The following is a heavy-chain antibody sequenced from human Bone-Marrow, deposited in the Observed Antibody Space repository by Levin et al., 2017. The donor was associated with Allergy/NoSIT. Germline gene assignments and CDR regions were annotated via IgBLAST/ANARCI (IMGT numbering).Heavy chain of an antibody. V-gene: IGHV1-24*01. CDR3: ATPYCSGDRCYSNYFSP. Sequence: ASVKVSCKVSGYSPTSLSIHWLRQAPGKGLEWMGGFDPENGEAITAQKFQGRVTMTEDTFTDTTYMELSSLTSDDTAVYYCATPYCSGDRCYSNYFSPWGQGTLVTVSS. D-gene: IGHD2-15*01. J-gene: IGHJ5*02. CDR1: GYSPTSLS. CDR2: FDPENGEA.